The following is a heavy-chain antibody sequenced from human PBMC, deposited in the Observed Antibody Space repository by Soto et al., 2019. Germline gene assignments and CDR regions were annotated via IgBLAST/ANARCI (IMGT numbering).Heavy chain of an antibody. Sequence: QVQLVQSGAEVKKPGSSVKVSCKASGGTFSSYAISWVRQTPGQGLEWMGGIIPIFGTANYAQKFQGRVTITADESTSTAYMELSSLTSEDTAVYYCARDKGERPVFLGNYYYYGMDVWGQGTTVTVSS. D-gene: IGHD3-16*01. CDR3: ARDKGERPVFLGNYYYYGMDV. CDR2: IIPIFGTA. J-gene: IGHJ6*02. V-gene: IGHV1-69*12. CDR1: GGTFSSYA.